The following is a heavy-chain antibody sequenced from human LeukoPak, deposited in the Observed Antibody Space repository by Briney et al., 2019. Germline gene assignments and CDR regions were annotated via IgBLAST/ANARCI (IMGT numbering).Heavy chain of an antibody. V-gene: IGHV4-39*01. CDR3: ARQTGSGLFILP. CDR2: IYYTGNT. Sequence: PSETLSLTCTVSGVSISSSNSYWGWIRQPPGKGLEWIGSIYYTGNTYYNASLKSRVTISIDTSKNQISLRLTSVTATDTAVYYCARQTGSGLFILPGGQGTLVTVSS. J-gene: IGHJ4*02. CDR1: GVSISSSNSY. D-gene: IGHD3/OR15-3a*01.